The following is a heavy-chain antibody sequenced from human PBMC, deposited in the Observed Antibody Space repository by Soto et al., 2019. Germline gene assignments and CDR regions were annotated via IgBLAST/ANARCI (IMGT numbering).Heavy chain of an antibody. CDR3: AKASGYSSSSNYYYYGMDV. Sequence: PGGSLRLSCAVSGFSFSNYGMHWVRQAPGKGLEWVILISYDGSNKYYADSVKGRFTISRDKSKNTLYLQMNSLRAEDTAVYYCAKASGYSSSSNYYYYGMDVWGQGTTVTVSS. CDR1: GFSFSNYG. D-gene: IGHD6-6*01. J-gene: IGHJ6*02. CDR2: ISYDGSNK. V-gene: IGHV3-30*18.